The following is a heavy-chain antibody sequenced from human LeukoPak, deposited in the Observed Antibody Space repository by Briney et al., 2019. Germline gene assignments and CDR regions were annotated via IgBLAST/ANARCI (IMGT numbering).Heavy chain of an antibody. V-gene: IGHV5-51*01. Sequence: PGESLKISCKGSGYSFTSYWIGWVRQMPGKGLEWMGIIYPGDSDTRYSPSFQGQATISADKSISTAYLQWSSLKASDTAMYYCATGPYCSSTSRYYDYWGQGTLVTVSS. CDR1: GYSFTSYW. J-gene: IGHJ4*02. CDR2: IYPGDSDT. CDR3: ATGPYCSSTSRYYDY. D-gene: IGHD2-2*01.